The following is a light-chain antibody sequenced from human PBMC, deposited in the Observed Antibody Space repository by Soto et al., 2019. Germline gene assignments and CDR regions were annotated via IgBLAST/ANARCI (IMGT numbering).Light chain of an antibody. Sequence: EIVSTQSPATLSLSPGERATLSCRASQSVSSYLAWYQQKPGQAPRLLIYDASNRATGIPARFSGSGSGTDFTLTISSLEPEDFAVYYCQQRSNGGTFGQGTKVEIK. CDR1: QSVSSY. J-gene: IGKJ1*01. CDR3: QQRSNGGT. V-gene: IGKV3-11*01. CDR2: DAS.